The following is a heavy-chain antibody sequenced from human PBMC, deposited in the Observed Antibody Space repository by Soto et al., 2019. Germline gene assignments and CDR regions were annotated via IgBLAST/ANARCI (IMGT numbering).Heavy chain of an antibody. CDR3: AKDPAAGYFDY. J-gene: IGHJ4*02. V-gene: IGHV3-9*01. D-gene: IGHD6-13*01. CDR2: ISWNSGSI. CDR1: GFTFDDYA. Sequence: FLRLSCAASGFTFDDYAMHWVRQAPGKGLEWVSGISWNSGSIGYADSVKGRFTISRDNAKNSLYLQMNSLRAEDTALYYCAKDPAAGYFDYWGQGTLVTVSS.